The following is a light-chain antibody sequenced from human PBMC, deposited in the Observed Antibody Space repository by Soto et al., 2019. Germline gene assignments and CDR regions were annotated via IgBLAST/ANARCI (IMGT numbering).Light chain of an antibody. J-gene: IGLJ1*01. CDR1: SSDVGGYNF. CDR2: EVS. CDR3: SSYTTSTTVV. V-gene: IGLV2-14*03. Sequence: QSVLTQPASVFGSPGQSITFSCTGTSSDVGGYNFVSWYQQHPGKAPKLMIYEVSSRPSGVSNRFSGSKSGNTASLTISGFQPEDEADYYCSSYTTSTTVVFGTGTKVTVL.